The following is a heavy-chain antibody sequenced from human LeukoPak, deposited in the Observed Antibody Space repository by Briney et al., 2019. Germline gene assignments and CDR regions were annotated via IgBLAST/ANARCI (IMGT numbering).Heavy chain of an antibody. V-gene: IGHV4-30-4*01. Sequence: PSETLSLTCTVSSGSISSGDYYWSWIRQPPGKGLEWIGYIYYSGSTYYNPSLKSRVTISVDTSKNQFSLKLSSVTAADTAVYYCASEAATPSSAWFDPWGQGTLVTVSS. D-gene: IGHD2-15*01. CDR1: SGSISSGDYY. CDR2: IYYSGST. CDR3: ASEAATPSSAWFDP. J-gene: IGHJ5*02.